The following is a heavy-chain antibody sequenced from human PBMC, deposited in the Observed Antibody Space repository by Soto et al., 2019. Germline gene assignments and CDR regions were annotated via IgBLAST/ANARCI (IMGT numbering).Heavy chain of an antibody. Sequence: QVHLVQSGAEVEKPGASVKVSCKASGFTLTRYALHWVRQAPGQRLEYMGWINAGNGDTGHPQKFQGRVTMTRDIPASTVYMELNSLTSEDTAVYYCARKEVGPYFPFDRWGKGTVVVVSS. CDR3: ARKEVGPYFPFDR. J-gene: IGHJ3*01. CDR1: GFTLTRYA. V-gene: IGHV1-3*01. CDR2: INAGNGDT. D-gene: IGHD1-26*01.